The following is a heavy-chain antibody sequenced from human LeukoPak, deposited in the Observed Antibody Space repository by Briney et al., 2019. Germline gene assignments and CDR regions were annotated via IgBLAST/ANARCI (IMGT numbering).Heavy chain of an antibody. CDR3: ARDVPRGAAAPKYYYYGMDV. Sequence: GGSLRLSCAASGFTFSSYSMNWVRQAPGKGLEWVSSISSSSSYIYYADSVKGRFTISRDNAKNSLYLQMNSLRAEDTAVYYCARDVPRGAAAPKYYYYGMDVWGQGTTVIVSS. D-gene: IGHD2-2*01. V-gene: IGHV3-21*01. CDR2: ISSSSSYI. J-gene: IGHJ6*02. CDR1: GFTFSSYS.